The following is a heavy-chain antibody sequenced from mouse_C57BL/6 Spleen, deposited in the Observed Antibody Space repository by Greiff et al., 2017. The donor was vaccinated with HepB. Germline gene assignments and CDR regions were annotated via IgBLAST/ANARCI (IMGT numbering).Heavy chain of an antibody. Sequence: EVQVVESGGDLVKPGGSLKLSCAASGFTFSSYGMSWVRQTPDKRLEWVATISSGGSYTYYPDSVKGRFTISRDNAKNTLYLQMSSLKSEDTAMYYCARKELRSYYFDYWGQGTTLTVSS. D-gene: IGHD1-1*01. V-gene: IGHV5-6*01. CDR1: GFTFSSYG. CDR3: ARKELRSYYFDY. CDR2: ISSGGSYT. J-gene: IGHJ2*01.